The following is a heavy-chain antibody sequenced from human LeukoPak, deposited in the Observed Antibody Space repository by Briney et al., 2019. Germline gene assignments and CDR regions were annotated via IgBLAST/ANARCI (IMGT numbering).Heavy chain of an antibody. CDR1: GGSFSGYY. Sequence: KASETLSLTCAVYGGSFSGYYWSWIRQPPGKGLEWIGEINHSGTTKYNPSLKSRVTISVDTSKTQFSLKLSSVTAADTAVYYCAFLVVPAPIDYMDVWGKGTTVTVSS. V-gene: IGHV4-34*01. CDR2: INHSGTT. CDR3: AFLVVPAPIDYMDV. J-gene: IGHJ6*03. D-gene: IGHD2-2*01.